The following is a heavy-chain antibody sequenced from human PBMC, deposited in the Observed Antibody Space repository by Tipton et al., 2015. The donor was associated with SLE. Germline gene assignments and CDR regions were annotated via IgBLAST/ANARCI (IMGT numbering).Heavy chain of an antibody. CDR1: GFTVSSNY. Sequence: SLRLSCAASGFTVSSNYMSWVRQAPGKGLEWGSVIYSGGSTYYADSVKGRFTISRDNSKNTLYLQMNSLRAEDAAVYYCARDGRNRDAFDIWGQGTMVTVSS. CDR3: ARDGRNRDAFDI. J-gene: IGHJ3*02. V-gene: IGHV3-66*02. D-gene: IGHD1-14*01. CDR2: IYSGGST.